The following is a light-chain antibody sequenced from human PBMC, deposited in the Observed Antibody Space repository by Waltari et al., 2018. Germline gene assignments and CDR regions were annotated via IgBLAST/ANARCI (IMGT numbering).Light chain of an antibody. J-gene: IGKJ1*01. Sequence: DIVMTQSPLSLPVTPGEPASISCKSSQSLLYSNGYNYVAWYLQKPGQSPQLLVYLGSNRASGVPERFSGRGSGTDFTLTISRVESEDVGIYYCMQALQTPWTFGQGTKVEIK. V-gene: IGKV2-28*01. CDR1: QSLLYSNGYNY. CDR3: MQALQTPWT. CDR2: LGS.